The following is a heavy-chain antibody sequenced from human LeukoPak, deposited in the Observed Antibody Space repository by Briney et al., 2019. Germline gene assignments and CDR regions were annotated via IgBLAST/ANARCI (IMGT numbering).Heavy chain of an antibody. V-gene: IGHV3-23*01. J-gene: IGHJ4*02. D-gene: IGHD3-22*01. CDR2: ISGSGGST. CDR1: RFTFSSYA. CDR3: AKGVNYYDSSGYYPYYFDY. Sequence: GGSLRLSCAASRFTFSSYAMSWVRQAPGKGLEWVSPISGSGGSTYYADSVKGRFTISRDNSKNTLFLQMNSLRAEDTAVYYCAKGVNYYDSSGYYPYYFDYWGQGTLVTVSS.